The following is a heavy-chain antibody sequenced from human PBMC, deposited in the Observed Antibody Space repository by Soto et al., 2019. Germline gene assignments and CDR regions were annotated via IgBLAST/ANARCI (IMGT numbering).Heavy chain of an antibody. CDR2: ISYDGSNK. CDR3: AKDINGDYDYYYYYMDV. V-gene: IGHV3-30*18. Sequence: PGGSLRLSCAASGFTFSIYAMNWVRQAPGKGLEWVAVISYDGSNKYYADSVKGRFTISRDNSKNTLYLQMNSLRAEDTAVYYCAKDINGDYDYYYYYMDVWGKGTTVTVSS. J-gene: IGHJ6*03. D-gene: IGHD4-17*01. CDR1: GFTFSIYA.